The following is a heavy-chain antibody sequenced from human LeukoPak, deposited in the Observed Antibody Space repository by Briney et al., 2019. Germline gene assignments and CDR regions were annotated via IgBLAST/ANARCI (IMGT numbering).Heavy chain of an antibody. V-gene: IGHV3-23*01. CDR1: GFTFSSFA. Sequence: QVGGSLRLSCEASGFTFSSFAMSWVRQAPGKGLEWVSAISAGGGITYYADSVKGRFTISRDNSKNTLYLQMNSLRAEDTAVYYCAEEYDSSGYYNYFDYWGQGTLVTVSS. CDR2: ISAGGGIT. J-gene: IGHJ4*02. CDR3: AEEYDSSGYYNYFDY. D-gene: IGHD3-22*01.